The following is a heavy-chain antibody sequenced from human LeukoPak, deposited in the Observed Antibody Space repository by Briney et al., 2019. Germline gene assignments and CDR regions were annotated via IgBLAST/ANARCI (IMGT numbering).Heavy chain of an antibody. CDR3: AKSNYGYYYYGMDV. D-gene: IGHD4-11*01. CDR2: ISWNSGSI. Sequence: PGGSLRLSCAASGFTFDDYAMHWVRQAPGKGLEWVSGISWNSGSIGYADSVKGRFTIFRDNAKNSLYLQMNSLRAEDTALYYCAKSNYGYYYYGMDVWGQGTTVTVSS. V-gene: IGHV3-9*01. CDR1: GFTFDDYA. J-gene: IGHJ6*02.